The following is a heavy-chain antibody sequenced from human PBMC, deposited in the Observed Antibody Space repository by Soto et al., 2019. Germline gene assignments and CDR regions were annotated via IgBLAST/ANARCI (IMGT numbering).Heavy chain of an antibody. D-gene: IGHD3-10*01. V-gene: IGHV3-11*01. Sequence: GGSLRLSCAASGFTFSDYYMSWIRQAPGKGLEWVSYISSSGSTIYYADSVKGRFTISRDNAKNSLYLQMNSLRAEDTAVYYCARDSSGSYFGSFGADYMDVWGKGTTVTVSS. J-gene: IGHJ6*03. CDR1: GFTFSDYY. CDR2: ISSSGSTI. CDR3: ARDSSGSYFGSFGADYMDV.